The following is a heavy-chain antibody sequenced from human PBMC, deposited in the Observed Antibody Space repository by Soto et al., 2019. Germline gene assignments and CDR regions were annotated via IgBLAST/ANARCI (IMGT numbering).Heavy chain of an antibody. D-gene: IGHD2-15*01. J-gene: IGHJ4*02. CDR3: ALTLGYCSGGSCYSYFDY. Sequence: EVQLVESGGGLVQPGGPLRLSCAASGFTFSSYSMNWVRQAPGKGLEWVSYISSSSSTIYYADSVKGRFTISRDNAKNSLYLQMNSLRDEDTAVYYCALTLGYCSGGSCYSYFDYWGQGTLVTVSS. CDR2: ISSSSSTI. V-gene: IGHV3-48*02. CDR1: GFTFSSYS.